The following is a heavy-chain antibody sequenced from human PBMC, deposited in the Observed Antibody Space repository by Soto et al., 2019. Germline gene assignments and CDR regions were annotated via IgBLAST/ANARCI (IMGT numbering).Heavy chain of an antibody. D-gene: IGHD3-3*01. Sequence: GGSLRLSCAASGLTFSTYAMSWVRQAPGKGLEWDSGISVSGDNTYYADSVKGRFTISRDNSKNTLYLQMNNLRAEDTAVYYCADGGEWSFNFVYWGQGTQVTVSS. V-gene: IGHV3-23*01. J-gene: IGHJ4*02. CDR1: GLTFSTYA. CDR3: ADGGEWSFNFVY. CDR2: ISVSGDNT.